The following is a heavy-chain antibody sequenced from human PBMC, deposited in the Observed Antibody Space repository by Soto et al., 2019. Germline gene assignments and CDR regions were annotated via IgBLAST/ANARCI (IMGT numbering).Heavy chain of an antibody. J-gene: IGHJ4*02. V-gene: IGHV3-30*03. Sequence: PGGSLILSCAASGFIFRMTRMNWVRQAPGKGLEWVAVITYDRRNKYYADSVTGAFTISRENSKNTLYLQMNSLRAEDTAVYYCARGEYYYDGSAYYPFDYWGQGTLVTVSS. CDR1: GFIFRMTR. D-gene: IGHD3-22*01. CDR2: ITYDRRNK. CDR3: ARGEYYYDGSAYYPFDY.